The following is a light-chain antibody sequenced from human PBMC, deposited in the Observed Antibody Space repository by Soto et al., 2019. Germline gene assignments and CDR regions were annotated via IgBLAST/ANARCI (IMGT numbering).Light chain of an antibody. V-gene: IGKV1D-12*01. J-gene: IGKJ5*01. CDR1: QGISRS. CDR3: QQADNFPIT. CDR2: AAS. Sequence: DIQMTQSPSSVSASVGDIVTISCQASQGISRSLAWYQQKPGKAPKLLIYAASSLQSGVPSRFSGSGFGTDFTLTISSLQPEDSAIYYCQQADNFPITFGQGTRWRL.